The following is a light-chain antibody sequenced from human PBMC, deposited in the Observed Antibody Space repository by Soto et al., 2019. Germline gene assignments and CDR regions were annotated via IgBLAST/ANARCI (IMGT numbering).Light chain of an antibody. CDR2: GAS. CDR1: QSVSSSY. J-gene: IGKJ4*01. CDR3: QQYYTSPLT. Sequence: EIVLTQSPGTLSLSPGERATLSCRASQSVSSSYLVWYQQKPGQAPRLLIYGASSRATGIPDRFSGSGSGTDFILTISRLEPEDFAVYFCQQYYTSPLTFGGGTKVEIK. V-gene: IGKV3-20*01.